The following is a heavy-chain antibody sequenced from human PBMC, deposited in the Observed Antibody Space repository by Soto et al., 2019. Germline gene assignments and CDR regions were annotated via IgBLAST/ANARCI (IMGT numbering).Heavy chain of an antibody. Sequence: GGSLRLSCEASGFNFNDYYMSWIRQAPGKGLEWVSDINSDGTTTHYADSVKGRFTISRDNAKNSLYLQMVSLRVDDTAVYYCSTDAWRRPSGKATLVTLSS. CDR2: INSDGTTT. CDR3: STDAWRRP. V-gene: IGHV3-11*01. CDR1: GFNFNDYY. J-gene: IGHJ5*02. D-gene: IGHD3-3*01.